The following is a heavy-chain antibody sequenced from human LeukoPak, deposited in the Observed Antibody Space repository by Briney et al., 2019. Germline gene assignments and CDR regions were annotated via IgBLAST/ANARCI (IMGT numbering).Heavy chain of an antibody. Sequence: PGGSLRLSCAASGFSFNLFHMNWVRQAPGKGLEWVSSITSSGTYITYVDSVQGRFTISRDNAKNSLYLQMNSLRVDDTALYYCARASGGWDLDCWGHGTLVTVSS. J-gene: IGHJ4*01. D-gene: IGHD1-26*01. V-gene: IGHV3-21*06. CDR2: ITSSGTYI. CDR3: ARASGGWDLDC. CDR1: GFSFNLFH.